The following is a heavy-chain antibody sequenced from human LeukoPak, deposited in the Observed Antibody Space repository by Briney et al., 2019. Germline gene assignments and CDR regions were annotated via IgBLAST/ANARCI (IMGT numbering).Heavy chain of an antibody. CDR3: ARYCSSTSCSDVWFDP. Sequence: ASVKVSCKASGYTFTSYGISWVRQAPGQGLEWMGWISAYNGNTNYAQKLQGRVTMTTDTSTSTAYMELRSLRSDDTAVYYCARYCSSTSCSDVWFDPWGQGTLVTVSS. CDR1: GYTFTSYG. D-gene: IGHD2-2*01. J-gene: IGHJ5*02. CDR2: ISAYNGNT. V-gene: IGHV1-18*01.